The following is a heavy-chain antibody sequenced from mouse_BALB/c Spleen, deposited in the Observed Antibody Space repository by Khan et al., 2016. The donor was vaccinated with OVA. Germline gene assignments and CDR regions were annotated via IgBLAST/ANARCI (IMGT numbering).Heavy chain of an antibody. J-gene: IGHJ3*01. CDR3: ARGSYGAFTY. CDR1: AYTFTSYY. Sequence: QMQLEEPGPELVKPGASVRISCKASAYTFTSYYIHWVKQRPGQGLEWIGWIYPGNINNNYTERFKGKATLTADKSSSTAYMHLSSLTSEVSAVDLCARGSYGAFTYWGQGTLVTVSA. CDR2: IYPGNINN. D-gene: IGHD2-12*01. V-gene: IGHV1S56*01.